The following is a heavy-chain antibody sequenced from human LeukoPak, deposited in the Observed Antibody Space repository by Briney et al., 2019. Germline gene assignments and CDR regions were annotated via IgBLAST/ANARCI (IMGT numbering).Heavy chain of an antibody. J-gene: IGHJ3*02. D-gene: IGHD4-23*01. CDR2: ISYDGSNK. Sequence: GGSLRLSCAASGFTFSSYAMHWVRQAPGKGLEWVAVISYDGSNKYYADSVKGRFTISRDNSKNMLYLQMNSLRAEDTAVYYCARDTPSDYGGNVGAFDIWGQGTMVTVSS. V-gene: IGHV3-30*04. CDR1: GFTFSSYA. CDR3: ARDTPSDYGGNVGAFDI.